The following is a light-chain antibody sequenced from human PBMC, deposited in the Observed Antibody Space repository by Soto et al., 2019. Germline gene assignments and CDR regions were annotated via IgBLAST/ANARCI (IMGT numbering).Light chain of an antibody. CDR1: QSVLYSSNNKNY. V-gene: IGKV4-1*01. CDR3: QQYYSTPWT. J-gene: IGKJ1*01. CDR2: WAS. Sequence: DIVMTQSPDSLAVSLGERATINCKSTQSVLYSSNNKNYLAWYQQKPGQPPKLLIYWASTREPGVPDRFSGSGSGTDFTLPISSLQAEDVAVYYCQQYYSTPWTFGQGTQVEIK.